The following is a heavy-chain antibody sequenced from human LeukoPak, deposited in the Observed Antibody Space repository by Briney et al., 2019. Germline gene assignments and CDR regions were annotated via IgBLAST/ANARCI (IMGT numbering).Heavy chain of an antibody. Sequence: GGSLRLSCAASGFTFSSYAMHWVRQAPGKGLEWVAVISYDGSNKYYADSVKGRFTISRDNSKNTLYPQMNSLRAEDTAVYYCARTGSSGWSPFDYWGQGTLVTVSS. V-gene: IGHV3-30*04. J-gene: IGHJ4*02. CDR3: ARTGSSGWSPFDY. D-gene: IGHD6-19*01. CDR2: ISYDGSNK. CDR1: GFTFSSYA.